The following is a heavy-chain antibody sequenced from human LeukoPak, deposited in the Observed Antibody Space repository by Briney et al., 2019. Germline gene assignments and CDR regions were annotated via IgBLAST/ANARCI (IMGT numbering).Heavy chain of an antibody. CDR3: ARLITGTTTAFDI. D-gene: IGHD1-7*01. V-gene: IGHV4-34*01. CDR2: INHSGST. Sequence: SETLSLTCAVYGGSFSGYYWSWIRQPPGKGLEWSGEINHSGSTNYNPSLKSRVTISVDTSKNQFSLKLSSVTAADTAVYYCARLITGTTTAFDIWGQGTMVTVSS. J-gene: IGHJ3*02. CDR1: GGSFSGYY.